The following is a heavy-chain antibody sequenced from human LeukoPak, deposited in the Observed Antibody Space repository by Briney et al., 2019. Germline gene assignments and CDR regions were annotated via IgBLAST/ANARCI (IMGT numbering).Heavy chain of an antibody. Sequence: GASVKVSCKASGYTFTRYGISWVRQAPGQGLEWMGWISAYNGNTNYAQKLQGRVTMTTDTSTSTAYMELRSLRSDDTAVYYCARDLRRRYDILTGYYEELDYWGQGTLVSVSS. J-gene: IGHJ4*02. CDR3: ARDLRRRYDILTGYYEELDY. V-gene: IGHV1-18*01. CDR1: GYTFTRYG. D-gene: IGHD3-9*01. CDR2: ISAYNGNT.